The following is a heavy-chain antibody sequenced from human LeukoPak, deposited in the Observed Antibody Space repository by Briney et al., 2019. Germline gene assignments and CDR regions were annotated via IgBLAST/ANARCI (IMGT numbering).Heavy chain of an antibody. J-gene: IGHJ3*02. CDR1: GGSISSYY. CDR2: IYYSGST. CDR3: ARPYSRGWYSGAFDI. Sequence: PSETLSLTCSVSGGSISSYYWSWIRQPPGKGLEWIGYIYYSGSTNYNPSLKSRVTISVDTSKNQFSLKLSSVTAADTAVYYCARPYSRGWYSGAFDIWGQGTMVTVSS. V-gene: IGHV4-59*01. D-gene: IGHD6-19*01.